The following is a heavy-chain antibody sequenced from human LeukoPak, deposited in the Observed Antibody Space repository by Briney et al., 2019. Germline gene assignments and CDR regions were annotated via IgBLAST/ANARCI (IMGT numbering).Heavy chain of an antibody. Sequence: SETLSLTCAVYGGSFSGYYWSWIRQPPGKGLEWIGEINHSGSTNYNPSLKSRVTISVDTSKNQFSLKLSSVTAADTAVYYCARDHSSGWWYFDLWGRGTLVTVS. D-gene: IGHD6-19*01. J-gene: IGHJ2*01. CDR1: GGSFSGYY. V-gene: IGHV4-34*01. CDR2: INHSGST. CDR3: ARDHSSGWWYFDL.